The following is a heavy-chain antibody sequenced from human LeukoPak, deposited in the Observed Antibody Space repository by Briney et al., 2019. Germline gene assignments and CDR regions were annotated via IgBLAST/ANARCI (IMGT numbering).Heavy chain of an antibody. Sequence: SQTLSLTCSVSVGSISGGSDYGSSSRQPAGRGLEWIWRIYTSGSTNYNLSIKRRVTISVRTSKNQFSLTLSSVTAADTAVYYCARVFDSGSKAYFYYMDVWGKGTTVTISS. V-gene: IGHV4-61*02. CDR3: ARVFDSGSKAYFYYMDV. CDR1: VGSISGGSDY. CDR2: IYTSGST. J-gene: IGHJ6*03. D-gene: IGHD3-10*01.